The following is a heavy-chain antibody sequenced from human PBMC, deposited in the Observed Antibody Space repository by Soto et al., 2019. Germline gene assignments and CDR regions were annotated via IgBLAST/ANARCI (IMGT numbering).Heavy chain of an antibody. D-gene: IGHD5-18*01. CDR1: GCTLTSNM. Sequence: ASVKGSCKSSGCTLTSNMIGWVRQAPGEGLERMGGISTYNENMDTAPQLQGRLTMTTDTSTKTAYMELTNLKLDDTALYYCAYVGGYSTGDYYFDFWGQGTPVTVSS. CDR3: AYVGGYSTGDYYFDF. V-gene: IGHV1-18*04. J-gene: IGHJ4*02. CDR2: ISTYNENM.